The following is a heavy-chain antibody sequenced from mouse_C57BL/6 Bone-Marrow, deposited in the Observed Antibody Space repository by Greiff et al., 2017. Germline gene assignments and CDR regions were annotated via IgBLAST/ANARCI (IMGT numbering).Heavy chain of an antibody. Sequence: EVQLQQSGPELVKPGASVKISCKASGYTFTDYYMNWVKQSHGKSLEWIGDINPNNGGTSYNQKFKGKATLTVDKSSSTAYMELRSLTSEDSAVYYCARDGNYDYFDYWGQGTTLTVSS. CDR1: GYTFTDYY. CDR3: ARDGNYDYFDY. J-gene: IGHJ2*01. V-gene: IGHV1-26*01. D-gene: IGHD2-1*01. CDR2: INPNNGGT.